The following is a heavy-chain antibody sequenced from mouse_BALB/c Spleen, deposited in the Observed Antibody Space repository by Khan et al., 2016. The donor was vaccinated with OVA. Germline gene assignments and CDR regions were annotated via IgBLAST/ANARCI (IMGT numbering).Heavy chain of an antibody. CDR1: GFSLTTYG. D-gene: IGHD2-1*01. J-gene: IGHJ4*01. CDR3: AKQNHGTTYAMDY. Sequence: QVQLKQSGPGLVAPSQSLSITCTVSGFSLTTYGVSWVRQPPGKGLEWLGVIWGDGSTNSHSALISRLTISQDNSTSQVFLKLNSLQTDGTRTYYSAKQNHGTTYAMDYWGQGTTVTVSS. V-gene: IGHV2-3*01. CDR2: IWGDGST.